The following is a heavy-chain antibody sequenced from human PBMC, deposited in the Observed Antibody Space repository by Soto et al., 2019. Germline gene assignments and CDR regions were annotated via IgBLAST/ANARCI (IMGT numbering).Heavy chain of an antibody. D-gene: IGHD3-22*01. Sequence: PSETLSLTCTVSGGSISSGDYYWSWIRQPPGKGLEWIGYIYCSGSTYYNPSLKSRVTISVDTSKNQFSLKLSSVTAADTAVYYCARDRGDSSGLDYWGQGTLVTVSS. CDR1: GGSISSGDYY. J-gene: IGHJ4*02. CDR3: ARDRGDSSGLDY. CDR2: IYCSGST. V-gene: IGHV4-30-4*01.